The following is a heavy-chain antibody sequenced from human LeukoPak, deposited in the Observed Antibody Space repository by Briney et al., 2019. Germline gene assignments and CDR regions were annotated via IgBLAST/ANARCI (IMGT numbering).Heavy chain of an antibody. V-gene: IGHV4-59*01. CDR3: ARVEYYDSSGYYVDY. CDR2: IYYSGST. D-gene: IGHD3-22*01. J-gene: IGHJ4*02. CDR1: GGSISSYY. Sequence: SETLSLTCTVSGGSISSYYWSWIRRPPGKGLEWIGYIYYSGSTNYNPSLKSRVTISVDTSKNQFSLKLSSVTAADTAVYYCARVEYYDSSGYYVDYWGQGTLVTVSS.